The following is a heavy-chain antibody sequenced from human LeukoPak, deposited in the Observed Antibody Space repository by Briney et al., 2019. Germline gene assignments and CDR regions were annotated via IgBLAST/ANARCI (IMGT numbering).Heavy chain of an antibody. Sequence: GGSLRLSCAASGFTFSSYWMNRVRQAPGKGLVWVSRIASDGSSTTYADSVKGRFSISRDNAKNTLYLQMNSLRVEDTAVYYCARGRPHGNDYWGQGTLVTVSS. CDR2: IASDGSST. CDR3: ARGRPHGNDY. J-gene: IGHJ4*02. CDR1: GFTFSSYW. D-gene: IGHD4-23*01. V-gene: IGHV3-74*01.